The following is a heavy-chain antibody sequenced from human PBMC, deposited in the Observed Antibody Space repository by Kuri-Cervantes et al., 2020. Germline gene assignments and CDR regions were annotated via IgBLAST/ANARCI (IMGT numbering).Heavy chain of an antibody. CDR2: TSYDGSRK. J-gene: IGHJ4*02. CDR3: ARGLLWFGELFLPQFDY. D-gene: IGHD3-10*01. Sequence: GGSLRLSCAAYGFTFSNYAMSWVRQAPGKGLEWVAVTSYDGSRKYYADSVEGRFTISRDNSKNTLYVQMNSLRAEDTAVYYCARGLLWFGELFLPQFDYWGQGTLVTVSS. V-gene: IGHV3-30-3*01. CDR1: GFTFSNYA.